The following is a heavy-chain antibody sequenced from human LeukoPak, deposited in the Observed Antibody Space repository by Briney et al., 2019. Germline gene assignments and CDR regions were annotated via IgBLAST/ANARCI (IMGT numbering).Heavy chain of an antibody. J-gene: IGHJ4*02. CDR3: ARGFQWLVFFHDY. Sequence: GGSLRLSCAASGFTFSSYSMNWVRQAPGKGLEWVSSISSSSSYIYYADSVKGRFTIARDNAKNSLYLQMSSLRAEDTAVYYCARGFQWLVFFHDYWGQGTLVTVSS. D-gene: IGHD6-19*01. V-gene: IGHV3-21*01. CDR2: ISSSSSYI. CDR1: GFTFSSYS.